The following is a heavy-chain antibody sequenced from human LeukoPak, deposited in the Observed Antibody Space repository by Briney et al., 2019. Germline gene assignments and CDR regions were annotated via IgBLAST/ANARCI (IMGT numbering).Heavy chain of an antibody. J-gene: IGHJ4*02. V-gene: IGHV3-15*01. CDR2: IKSKTDGGTT. D-gene: IGHD2-15*01. CDR1: GFTFSNAW. CDR3: TTDLYRDIVVVVAAGTGSW. Sequence: GGSLRLSCAASGFTFSNAWMSWVRQAPGKGLEWVGRIKSKTDGGTTDYAAPVKGRFTISRDDSKNTLYLQMNSLKTEDTAVYYCTTDLYRDIVVVVAAGTGSWWGQGTLVTVSS.